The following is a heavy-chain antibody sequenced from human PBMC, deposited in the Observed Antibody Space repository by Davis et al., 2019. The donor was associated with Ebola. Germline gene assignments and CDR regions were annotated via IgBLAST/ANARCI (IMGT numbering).Heavy chain of an antibody. CDR3: ARRILSPSRGGMDV. CDR2: IGASSQHI. CDR1: GFNFKAYY. J-gene: IGHJ6*02. D-gene: IGHD2/OR15-2a*01. V-gene: IGHV3-11*06. Sequence: PGGSLRLSCAASGFNFKAYYMSWIRQAPGKGLEWVSHIGASSQHISYADSVKDRLIISRDNAHSSLYLQLNSLRDEDTAVYFCARRILSPSRGGMDVWGRGTTVIVSS.